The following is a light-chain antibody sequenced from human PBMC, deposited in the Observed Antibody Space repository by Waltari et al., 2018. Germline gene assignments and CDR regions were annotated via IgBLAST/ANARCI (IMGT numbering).Light chain of an antibody. V-gene: IGLV2-14*01. Sequence: QSALTQPASVSGSPGQSITISCTGTSSDVGGYNYVSWYQHHPGKAPKLMIYEVSNRPSGVSNRFSGSKSGNTASLTISGLQAEDEADYYFSSCTSSSTYVFGTGTKVTVL. J-gene: IGLJ1*01. CDR1: SSDVGGYNY. CDR3: SSCTSSSTYV. CDR2: EVS.